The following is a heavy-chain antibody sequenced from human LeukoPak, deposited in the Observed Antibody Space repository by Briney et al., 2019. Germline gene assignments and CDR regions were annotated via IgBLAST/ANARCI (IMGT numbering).Heavy chain of an antibody. V-gene: IGHV4-34*01. D-gene: IGHD6-13*01. Sequence: SETLSLTCAVYGGSFSGYYWSWIRQPPGKGLEWIGEINHSGSTNYNPSLKSRVTISVDTSKNQFSLKLSSVTAADTAVYYCARAAGEDTAKVHPYSSSWYGYFDYWGQGTLVTVSS. CDR2: INHSGST. CDR1: GGSFSGYY. J-gene: IGHJ4*02. CDR3: ARAAGEDTAKVHPYSSSWYGYFDY.